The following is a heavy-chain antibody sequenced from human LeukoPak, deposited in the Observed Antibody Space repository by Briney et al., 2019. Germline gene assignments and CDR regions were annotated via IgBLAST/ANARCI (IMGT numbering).Heavy chain of an antibody. V-gene: IGHV3-23*01. J-gene: IGHJ4*02. CDR1: GITLNNYG. CDR3: AKRGVVIRVILVGFHKEAYYFES. D-gene: IGHD3/OR15-3a*01. Sequence: GGSLRLPCAVSGITLNNYGMTWVRQAPGKGLEWVAGISDSGGSTKYADSVKGRFTISRDNPKNTLYLQMNSLRAEDTAVYFCAKRGVVIRVILVGFHKEAYYFESWGQGALVTVSS. CDR2: ISDSGGST.